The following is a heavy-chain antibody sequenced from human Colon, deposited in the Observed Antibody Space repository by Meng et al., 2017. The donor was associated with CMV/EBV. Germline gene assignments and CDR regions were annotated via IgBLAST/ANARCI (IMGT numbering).Heavy chain of an antibody. V-gene: IGHV3-74*01. CDR2: INSDGSST. CDR1: GFTFSSYW. J-gene: IGHJ6*02. Sequence: GGSLRLSCAASGFTFSSYWMHWVRQAPGKGLVWVSRINSDGSSTSYADSVKGRFTISRDNAKNTLYLQMSSLRADDTAVYYCARGGWVVAGTLADYYYGMDVWGQGTTVTVSS. CDR3: ARGGWVVAGTLADYYYGMDV. D-gene: IGHD6-19*01.